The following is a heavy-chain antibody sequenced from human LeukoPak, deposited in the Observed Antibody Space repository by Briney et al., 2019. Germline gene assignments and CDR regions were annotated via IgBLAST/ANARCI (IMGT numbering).Heavy chain of an antibody. J-gene: IGHJ4*02. V-gene: IGHV4-59*08. Sequence: PSETLSLTCTVSGVSISSYYWSWIRQPPGKGLEWIGYIYYSGSTNYNPSLKSRVTISVDTSKNQFSLKLSSVTAADTAVYYCARSRSPRIVATTPGYFDYWGQGTLVTVSS. D-gene: IGHD5-12*01. CDR3: ARSRSPRIVATTPGYFDY. CDR1: GVSISSYY. CDR2: IYYSGST.